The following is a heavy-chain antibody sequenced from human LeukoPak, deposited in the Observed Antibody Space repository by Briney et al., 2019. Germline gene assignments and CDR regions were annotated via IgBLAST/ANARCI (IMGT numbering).Heavy chain of an antibody. Sequence: GGSLRLSCAASGFTFSSYSMNWVRQAPGKGLEWVSSISSSSSYIYYADSVKGRFAISRDNAKNSLYLQMNSLRAEDTALYYCASVDYYGSGNYYNDVDYWGQGTLVTVSS. V-gene: IGHV3-21*01. CDR1: GFTFSSYS. CDR2: ISSSSSYI. CDR3: ASVDYYGSGNYYNDVDY. D-gene: IGHD3-10*01. J-gene: IGHJ4*02.